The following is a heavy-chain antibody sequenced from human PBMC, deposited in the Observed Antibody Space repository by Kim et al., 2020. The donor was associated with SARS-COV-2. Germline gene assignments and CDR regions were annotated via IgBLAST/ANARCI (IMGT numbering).Heavy chain of an antibody. CDR2: ISWDGDST. Sequence: GGSLRLSCAVSGFIFEDYVMHWVRQRPGKGLEWVGLISWDGDSTYFAESVKGRFTLSRDNRRDSLYLQMSSLRTEDTASYFCARASGANYIDALDVWGQGTVVTVSS. V-gene: IGHV3-43*01. CDR3: ARASGANYIDALDV. J-gene: IGHJ3*01. D-gene: IGHD1-26*01. CDR1: GFIFEDYV.